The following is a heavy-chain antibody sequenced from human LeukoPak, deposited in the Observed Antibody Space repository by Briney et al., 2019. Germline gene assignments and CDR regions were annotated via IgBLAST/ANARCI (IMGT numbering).Heavy chain of an antibody. Sequence: GGSLRLSCAASGFTFSSYAMHWVRQAPGKGLEWVAVISYDGSNKYYADSVKGRFTISRDNSKNTLYLQMNSLRAEDTAVYYCAGEVEDVRWLRLYNWFDPWGQGTLVTVSS. CDR1: GFTFSSYA. CDR3: AGEVEDVRWLRLYNWFDP. J-gene: IGHJ5*02. D-gene: IGHD5-12*01. V-gene: IGHV3-30*04. CDR2: ISYDGSNK.